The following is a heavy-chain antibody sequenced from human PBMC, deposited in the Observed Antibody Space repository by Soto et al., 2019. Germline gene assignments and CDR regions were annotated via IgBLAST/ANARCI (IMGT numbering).Heavy chain of an antibody. D-gene: IGHD1-26*01. CDR3: AKDEVGAIYYYYYGMDV. CDR1: GFTFSSYA. V-gene: IGHV3-23*01. Sequence: EVQLLESGGGLVQPGGSLRLSCAASGFTFSSYAMSWVRQAPGKGLEWVSAISGSGGSTYYADSVKGRFTISRDNSKNTRYLQRNSLRAEDTAVYYCAKDEVGAIYYYYYGMDVWGQGTTVTVSS. CDR2: ISGSGGST. J-gene: IGHJ6*02.